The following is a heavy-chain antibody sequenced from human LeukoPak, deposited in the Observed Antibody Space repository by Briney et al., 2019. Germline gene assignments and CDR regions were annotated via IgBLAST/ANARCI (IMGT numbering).Heavy chain of an antibody. CDR2: TYYRSKWYS. V-gene: IGHV6-1*01. Sequence: SQTLSLTCAISGDSVSSNSAAWNWIRQSPSRGLEWLGRTYYRSKWYSDYGISVKSRIIINPDTSKNQFSLQLNSVTPEDTAMYFCARAIFNAFDFWGLGTMVTVSS. J-gene: IGHJ3*01. CDR3: ARAIFNAFDF. CDR1: GDSVSSNSAA.